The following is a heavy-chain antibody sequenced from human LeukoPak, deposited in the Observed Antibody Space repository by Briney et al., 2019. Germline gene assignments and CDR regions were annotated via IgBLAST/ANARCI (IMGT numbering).Heavy chain of an antibody. CDR1: GFTFGDYV. CDR2: IRSKAYGGTT. D-gene: IGHD3-9*01. J-gene: IGHJ4*02. V-gene: IGHV3-49*04. Sequence: PGGSLRLSCTASGFTFGDYVMSWVRQAPGKGLEWVGFIRSKAYGGTTEYAASVKGRFTISRDDSKSIAYLQMNSLKTEDTAVYYCTSDILTGYYNPLKFDYWGQGALVTVSS. CDR3: TSDILTGYYNPLKFDY.